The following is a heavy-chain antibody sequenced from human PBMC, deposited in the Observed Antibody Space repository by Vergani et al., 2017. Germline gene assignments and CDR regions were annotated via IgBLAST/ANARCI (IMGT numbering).Heavy chain of an antibody. Sequence: QVQLQQWGAGLLKPSETLSLTCAVYGGSFSGYYWSWIRQPPGKGLEWIGEINHSGSTNYNPSLKSRVTISVDTSKNQFSLKLSSVTAADTAVYYCASRPFWSVYYYFDYWGQGTLVTVSS. J-gene: IGHJ4*02. CDR1: GGSFSGYY. CDR2: INHSGST. V-gene: IGHV4-34*01. D-gene: IGHD3-3*01. CDR3: ASRPFWSVYYYFDY.